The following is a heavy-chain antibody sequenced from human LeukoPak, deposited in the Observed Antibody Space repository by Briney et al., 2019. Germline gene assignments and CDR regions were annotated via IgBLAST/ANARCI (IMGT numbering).Heavy chain of an antibody. J-gene: IGHJ4*02. D-gene: IGHD4-17*01. CDR2: ISGSGGST. CDR3: AKSTVTTD. V-gene: IGHV3-23*01. CDR1: GFIFSNNV. Sequence: GGSLILSCAASGFIFSNNVMNWVRQAPGKGLEWVSAISGSGGSTYYADSVKGRFTISRDNSENTLYLQMNSLRAEDTAVYYCAKSTVTTDWGQGSLVTVSS.